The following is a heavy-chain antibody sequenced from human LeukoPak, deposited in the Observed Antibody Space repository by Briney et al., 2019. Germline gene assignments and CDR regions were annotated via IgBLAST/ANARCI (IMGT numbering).Heavy chain of an antibody. D-gene: IGHD4-17*01. CDR2: ISSSSSYT. V-gene: IGHV3-11*06. CDR3: ARERDGDYAGGFDP. CDR1: GFTFSDYY. J-gene: IGHJ5*02. Sequence: GGSLRLSCAASGFTFSDYYMSWIRQAPGKGLEWVSYISSSSSYTNYADSVKGRFTISRDNSKNTLYLQMNSLRAEDTAVYYCARERDGDYAGGFDPWGQGTLVTVSS.